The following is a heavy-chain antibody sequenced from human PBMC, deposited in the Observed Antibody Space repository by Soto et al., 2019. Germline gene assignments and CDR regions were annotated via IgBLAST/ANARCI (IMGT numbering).Heavy chain of an antibody. CDR2: IYYTGNT. CDR3: ARASSAGATRITMVRGVRGSNWFDP. J-gene: IGHJ5*02. CDR1: GGSISSGDYY. D-gene: IGHD3-10*01. Sequence: SETLSLTCTVSGGSISSGDYYWSWIRQPPGKGMDWIGYIYYTGNTSNYNPSLKSRFTISVDTSKNLFSLKLSSVTAADTAVYYCARASSAGATRITMVRGVRGSNWFDPWGQGTLVTVSS. V-gene: IGHV4-30-4*01.